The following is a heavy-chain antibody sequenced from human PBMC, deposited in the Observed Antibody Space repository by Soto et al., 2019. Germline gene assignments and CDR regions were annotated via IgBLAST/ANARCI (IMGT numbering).Heavy chain of an antibody. Sequence: PGGSLRLSCAASGFTFSSYSMNWVRPAPGKGLEWVSSISSSSSYIYYADSVKGRFTISRDNAKNSLYLQMNSLRAEDTAVYYCARDTKIVVVPVGMDVWGQGTTVTVSS. CDR1: GFTFSSYS. D-gene: IGHD2-2*01. CDR3: ARDTKIVVVPVGMDV. CDR2: ISSSSSYI. J-gene: IGHJ6*02. V-gene: IGHV3-21*01.